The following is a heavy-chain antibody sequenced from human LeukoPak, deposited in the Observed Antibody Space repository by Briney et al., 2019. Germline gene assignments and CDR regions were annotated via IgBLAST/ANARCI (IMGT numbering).Heavy chain of an antibody. D-gene: IGHD6-13*01. CDR1: GYTFTSYG. Sequence: ASVKVSCKASGYTFTSYGISWVRQAPGQGLEWMGWISAYNGNTNYAQKFQGRVTMTRDTSTSTVYMELSSLRSEDTAVYYCAREMIGYSSSWFTGGAFDIWGQGTMVTVSS. CDR3: AREMIGYSSSWFTGGAFDI. CDR2: ISAYNGNT. J-gene: IGHJ3*02. V-gene: IGHV1-18*01.